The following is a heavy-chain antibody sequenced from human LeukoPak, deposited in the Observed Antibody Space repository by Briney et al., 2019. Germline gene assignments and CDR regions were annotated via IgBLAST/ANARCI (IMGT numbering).Heavy chain of an antibody. D-gene: IGHD3-16*01. CDR3: ARELNGYGYYFFDY. V-gene: IGHV3-7*01. Sequence: PGGSLRLPCAASGFTFSSYWMSWVRQAPGKGLEWVANIKQDGSEKYYVDSVKGRFTISRDNAKNSLYLQMNGLGAEDTAVYYCARELNGYGYYFFDYWGPGTLVTVSS. CDR1: GFTFSSYW. CDR2: IKQDGSEK. J-gene: IGHJ4*02.